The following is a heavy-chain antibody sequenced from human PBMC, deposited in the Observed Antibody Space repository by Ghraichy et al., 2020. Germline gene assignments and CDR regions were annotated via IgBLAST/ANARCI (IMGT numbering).Heavy chain of an antibody. CDR1: GFTFSSYS. CDR2: I. V-gene: IGHV3-21*01. J-gene: IGHJ4*02. CDR3: ARDRYGDYAFDY. Sequence: GESLNISCAAYGFTFSSYSMNWVRQAPGKGLEWVSSIKGRFTISRDNAKNSLYLQMNSLRAEDMAVYYCARDRYGDYAFDYWGQGTLVTVSS. D-gene: IGHD4-17*01.